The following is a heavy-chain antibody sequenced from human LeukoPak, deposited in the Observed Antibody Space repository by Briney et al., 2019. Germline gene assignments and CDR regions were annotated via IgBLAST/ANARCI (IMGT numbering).Heavy chain of an antibody. J-gene: IGHJ4*02. Sequence: PSETLSLTCTVSGGSISSYYWSWIRQPPGKGLEWIGYIYYSGSTNYNPSLKSRVTISVDTSKNQFSLKLSYVTAADTAVYYCARLVTTRESIGIDYWRQGTLVTVSS. D-gene: IGHD4-11*01. CDR3: ARLVTTRESIGIDY. CDR1: GGSISSYY. CDR2: IYYSGST. V-gene: IGHV4-59*08.